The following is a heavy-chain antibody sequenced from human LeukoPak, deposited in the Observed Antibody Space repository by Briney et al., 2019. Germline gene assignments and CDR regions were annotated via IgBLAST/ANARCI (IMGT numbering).Heavy chain of an antibody. J-gene: IGHJ4*02. Sequence: WVRQSPGKGLEWIGSIYYSGSTYYNPSLKSRVTISVDTSKNQFSLKLSFVTAADTAVYFCARLVAAGRRSDYWGQGTLVTVSS. CDR3: ARLVAAGRRSDY. V-gene: IGHV4-39*01. D-gene: IGHD6-13*01. CDR2: IYYSGST.